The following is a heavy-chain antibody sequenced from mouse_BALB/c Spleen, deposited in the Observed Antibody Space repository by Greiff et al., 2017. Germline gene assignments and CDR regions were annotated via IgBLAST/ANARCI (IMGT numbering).Heavy chain of an antibody. CDR2: IYPGGGYT. CDR1: GYTFTNYW. Sequence: VQLQQSGAELVRPGTSVKISCKASGYTFTNYWLGWVKQRPGHGLEWIGDIYPGGGYTNYNEKFKGKATLTADTSSSTAYMQLSSLTSEDSAVYVCARPTARAYFDYWGQGTTLTVSS. V-gene: IGHV1-63*02. D-gene: IGHD3-2*01. J-gene: IGHJ2*01. CDR3: ARPTARAYFDY.